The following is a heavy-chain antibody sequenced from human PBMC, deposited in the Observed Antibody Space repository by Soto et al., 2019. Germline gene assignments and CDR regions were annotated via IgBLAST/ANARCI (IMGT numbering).Heavy chain of an antibody. Sequence: HPGGSLGLSCAASGFTFSSYWMHWVRQAPGKGLVWVSRINGDGSTTTYADSVKGRFIISRDNAKNMLYLQMNSLTAEDTAVYYCARPRYDGSGTPLDHWGQGTLVT. CDR2: INGDGSTT. CDR1: GFTFSSYW. D-gene: IGHD3-22*01. V-gene: IGHV3-74*01. J-gene: IGHJ4*02. CDR3: ARPRYDGSGTPLDH.